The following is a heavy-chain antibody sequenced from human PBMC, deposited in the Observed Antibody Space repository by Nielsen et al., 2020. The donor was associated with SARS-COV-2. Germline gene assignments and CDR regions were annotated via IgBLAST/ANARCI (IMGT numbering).Heavy chain of an antibody. Sequence: SGPTLVNPTQTLILFCTFCGFSLSTTAMYVIWILQLLGKALEWLARIDSDDDKYYSTSLKTRLTISKDTHKNQVVLTMTNMYPVDTAAYYCARISHYSSRWPYYNYGMDVGGKGTKVSVSS. D-gene: IGHD6-13*01. V-gene: IGHV2-70*11. CDR2: IDSDDDK. J-gene: IGHJ6*04. CDR1: GFSLSTTAMY. CDR3: ARISHYSSRWPYYNYGMDV.